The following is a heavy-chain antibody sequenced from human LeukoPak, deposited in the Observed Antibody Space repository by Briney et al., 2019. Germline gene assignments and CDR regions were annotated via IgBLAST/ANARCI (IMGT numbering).Heavy chain of an antibody. Sequence: GESLKISCKVSGYSFTGHWLGWVRQMPGKGLVWMGVIYPGDSDVKYNPPFQGQVTTSVDKSTNTAYLQWSSLKASDTAIYYCARRAYTYGRSGPFDFWGQGTLVTVS. J-gene: IGHJ4*02. CDR3: ARRAYTYGRSGPFDF. D-gene: IGHD5-18*01. CDR2: IYPGDSDV. CDR1: GYSFTGHW. V-gene: IGHV5-51*01.